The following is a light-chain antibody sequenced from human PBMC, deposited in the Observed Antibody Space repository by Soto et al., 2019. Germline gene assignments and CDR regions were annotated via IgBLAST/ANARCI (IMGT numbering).Light chain of an antibody. V-gene: IGLV2-14*01. J-gene: IGLJ1*01. CDR3: NSYTSSTTYV. Sequence: QSALTQPASVSGSPGQSITISCTGTSSDVGGYNSVSWYQQHPGKAPKLMIYEVNNRPSGGSNRFSGSKSGNTASLTISGLQAEAEADYYCNSYTSSTTYVFGTGTKVTVL. CDR1: SSDVGGYNS. CDR2: EVN.